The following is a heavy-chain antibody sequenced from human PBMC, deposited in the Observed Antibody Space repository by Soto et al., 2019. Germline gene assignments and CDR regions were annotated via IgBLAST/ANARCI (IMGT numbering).Heavy chain of an antibody. D-gene: IGHD3-3*01. Sequence: ASVKVSCKASGYTFTGYYMHWVRQAPGQGLEWMGWINPNSGGTNYAQKFQGRVTMTRDTSISTAYMELSRLRSDDTAVYYCARAPQLEWQHLGFYYFDYWGQGTLVTVSS. CDR1: GYTFTGYY. J-gene: IGHJ4*02. CDR3: ARAPQLEWQHLGFYYFDY. CDR2: INPNSGGT. V-gene: IGHV1-2*02.